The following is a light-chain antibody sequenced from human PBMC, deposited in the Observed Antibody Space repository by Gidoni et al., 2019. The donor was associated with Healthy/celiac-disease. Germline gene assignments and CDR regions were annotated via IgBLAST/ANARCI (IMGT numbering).Light chain of an antibody. CDR2: DAS. CDR3: QQRSNWPLEYT. J-gene: IGKJ2*01. V-gene: IGKV3-11*01. CDR1: QSVSSY. Sequence: EIVLTQSPATLSLSPGERATLSCRASQSVSSYLAWYQQKPGQASRLLIYDASNRATGIPARFSGSGSGTDFTLTISSREPEDFAVYYCQQRSNWPLEYTFGQGTKLEIK.